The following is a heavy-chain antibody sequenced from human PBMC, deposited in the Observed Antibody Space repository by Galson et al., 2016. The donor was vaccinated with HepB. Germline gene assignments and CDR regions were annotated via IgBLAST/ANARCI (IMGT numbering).Heavy chain of an antibody. CDR2: ISGGST. Sequence: SLRLSCAASGFSVSSNYMSWVRQAPGKGLQWVSAISGGSTYYADSVKGRFTISRDNSKNTLYLQMNSLRAEDTAVYYCASLRFKGFDLWGCGTLVTVSS. CDR3: ASLRFKGFDL. V-gene: IGHV3-53*01. D-gene: IGHD3-3*01. CDR1: GFSVSSNY. J-gene: IGHJ2*01.